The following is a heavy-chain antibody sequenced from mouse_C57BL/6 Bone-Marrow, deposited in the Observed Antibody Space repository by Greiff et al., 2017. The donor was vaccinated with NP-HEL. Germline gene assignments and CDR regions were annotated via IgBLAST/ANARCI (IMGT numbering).Heavy chain of an antibody. Sequence: QVQLQQSGAELAKPGASVKLSCKASGYPFPSYWMHWVKQRPGQGLDWIGYINPSSVYPKYTQKFKAKSTLPAAKSSSTAYVQLSSLTYEDSAVYYCAGGEIYYGNFYWYCDVWGTGTTVTVSS. CDR3: AGGEIYYGNFYWYCDV. D-gene: IGHD2-1*01. CDR2: INPSSVYP. CDR1: GYPFPSYW. J-gene: IGHJ1*03. V-gene: IGHV1-7*01.